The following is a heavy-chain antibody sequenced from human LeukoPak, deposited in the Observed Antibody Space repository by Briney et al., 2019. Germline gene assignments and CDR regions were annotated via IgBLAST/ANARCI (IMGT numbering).Heavy chain of an antibody. Sequence: PGGSLRLSCAASRFTFSNYWMSWVRQAPGKGLEWVSAISGSGGSTYYADPVKGRFTISRDNSKNTLYLQMNSLRAEDTAVYYCAKDRVTTRAFDIWGQGTMVTVSS. V-gene: IGHV3-23*01. CDR1: RFTFSNYW. J-gene: IGHJ3*02. D-gene: IGHD4-17*01. CDR3: AKDRVTTRAFDI. CDR2: ISGSGGST.